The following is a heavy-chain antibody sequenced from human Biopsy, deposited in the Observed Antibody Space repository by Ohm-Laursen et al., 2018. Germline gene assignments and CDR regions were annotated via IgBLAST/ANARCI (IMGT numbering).Heavy chain of an antibody. J-gene: IGHJ6*02. D-gene: IGHD3-3*01. V-gene: IGHV1-18*01. Sequence: ASVKVSCKASGYTFTSYGISWVRQAPGQGLEWMGWISAYNGDTDYSQRFQGRVTLAWDRSTSTGYMEVSSLRSGDTALYYCATRGGDDFWSGHYSEIYYYYTLDVWGQGTTVTVSS. CDR3: ATRGGDDFWSGHYSEIYYYYTLDV. CDR2: ISAYNGDT. CDR1: GYTFTSYG.